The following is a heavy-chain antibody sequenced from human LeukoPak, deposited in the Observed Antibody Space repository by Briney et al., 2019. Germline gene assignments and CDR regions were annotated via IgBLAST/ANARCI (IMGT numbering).Heavy chain of an antibody. Sequence: GGSLRLSCAASGFTFSSYGMHWVRQAPGKGLEWVAVIWYDGSNKYYADSVKGGFTISRDNSKNTLYLQMNSLRAEETAVYYCARDLSSPGPHSPHSMTLDYWGQGTLVTVSS. CDR3: ARDLSSPGPHSPHSMTLDY. V-gene: IGHV3-33*01. J-gene: IGHJ4*02. D-gene: IGHD2-15*01. CDR1: GFTFSSYG. CDR2: IWYDGSNK.